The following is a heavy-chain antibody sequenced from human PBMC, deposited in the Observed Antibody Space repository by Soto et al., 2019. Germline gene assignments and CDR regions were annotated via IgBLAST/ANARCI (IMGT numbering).Heavy chain of an antibody. Sequence: ASVKVSCKASGGTFSSYAISWVRQAPGQGLEWMGGIIPIFGTANYAQKFQGRVTITADESTSTAYMELSSLRSEDTAVYYCARGPISGYSSSWVDYWGQGTLVTVSS. J-gene: IGHJ4*02. D-gene: IGHD6-13*01. V-gene: IGHV1-69*13. CDR1: GGTFSSYA. CDR3: ARGPISGYSSSWVDY. CDR2: IIPIFGTA.